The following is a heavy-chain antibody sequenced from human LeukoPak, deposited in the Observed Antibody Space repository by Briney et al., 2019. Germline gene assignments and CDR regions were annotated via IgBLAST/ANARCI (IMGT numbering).Heavy chain of an antibody. CDR3: ARAPSGWSYDY. CDR2: ISSSGSII. D-gene: IGHD6-19*01. V-gene: IGHV3-11*01. J-gene: IGHJ4*02. Sequence: GGSLRLSCAASGFTLNDYYMSWIRQAPGKGLEWISYISSSGSIIYYADSAKGRFTISRDNAENALYLQMNSLRAEDTAIYYCARAPSGWSYDYWGQGTLVTVSS. CDR1: GFTLNDYY.